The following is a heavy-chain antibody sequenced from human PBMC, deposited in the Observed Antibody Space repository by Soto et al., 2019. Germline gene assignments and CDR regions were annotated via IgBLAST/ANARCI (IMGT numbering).Heavy chain of an antibody. J-gene: IGHJ6*02. Sequence: SETLSLTCTVSGDSLGNYYWFWIRQPVGKGLEWIGRVSSSGNTNANPTLNGRATMSIDTSKNQFPLRLRSVTAADTAVYYCARADYEILTGSYAMDAWGQGTTVTVSS. CDR1: GDSLGNYY. V-gene: IGHV4-4*07. CDR2: VSSSGNT. D-gene: IGHD3-9*01. CDR3: ARADYEILTGSYAMDA.